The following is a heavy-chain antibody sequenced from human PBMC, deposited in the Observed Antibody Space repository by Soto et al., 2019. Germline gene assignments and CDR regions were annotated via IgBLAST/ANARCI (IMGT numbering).Heavy chain of an antibody. CDR2: ISNDGRAK. D-gene: IGHD1-26*01. CDR1: GFVFSDYG. CDR3: SPMYSGSFISY. J-gene: IGHJ4*02. Sequence: QEQLVESGGGVVQPGTSLRLSCAASGFVFSDYGMHWARQAPGKGLEWVTTISNDGRAKYYSDSVQGRFTVSRDNSNSMLYLQMNSLTVEDTAVYYCSPMYSGSFISYWGQGTLVTVSS. V-gene: IGHV3-30*03.